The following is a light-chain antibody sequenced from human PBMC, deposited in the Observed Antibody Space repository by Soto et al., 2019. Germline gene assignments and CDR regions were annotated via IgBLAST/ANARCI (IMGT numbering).Light chain of an antibody. J-gene: IGKJ1*01. CDR1: QSGFSRY. Sequence: EIVLTQSPGTLSLSPGERATLSCRASQSGFSRYLAWFQQKRGLAPRVLIYGASSRATGIPDRFSGSGSGTDFTLTISRLEPEDFAVYYCQQYGSSPWTFGQGIKVEIK. V-gene: IGKV3-20*01. CDR2: GAS. CDR3: QQYGSSPWT.